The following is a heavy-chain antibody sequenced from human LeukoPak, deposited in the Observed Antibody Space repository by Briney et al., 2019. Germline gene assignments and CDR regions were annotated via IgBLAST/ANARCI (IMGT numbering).Heavy chain of an antibody. J-gene: IGHJ6*03. V-gene: IGHV1-18*01. CDR1: GYTFTNHG. Sequence: ASVKVSCKASGYTFTNHGISWVRQAPGQGLEWMGWISVFYGHTNYSQNFQGRLTMTTHTSTSTAYLELRSLRSDDTAVYYCVREVSAANAGYMDVWGTGTTVTVSS. CDR3: VREVSAANAGYMDV. CDR2: ISVFYGHT. D-gene: IGHD6-13*01.